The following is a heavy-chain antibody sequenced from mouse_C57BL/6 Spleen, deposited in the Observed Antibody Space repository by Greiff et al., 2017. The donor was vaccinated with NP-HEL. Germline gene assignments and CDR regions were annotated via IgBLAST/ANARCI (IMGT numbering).Heavy chain of an antibody. CDR3: ARGETAIIDY. V-gene: IGHV1-61*01. Sequence: QVQLQQPGAELVRPGSSVKLSCKASGYTFTSYWMDWVKQRPGQGLEWIGNIYPSDSETHYNQKFKDKATLTVDKSSSTAYMQLSSLTSEDSAVYYCARGETAIIDYWGQGTTLTVSS. CDR1: GYTFTSYW. J-gene: IGHJ2*01. CDR2: IYPSDSET. D-gene: IGHD4-1*01.